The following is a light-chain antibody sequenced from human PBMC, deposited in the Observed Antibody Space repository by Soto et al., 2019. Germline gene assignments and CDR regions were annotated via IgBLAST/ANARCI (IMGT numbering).Light chain of an antibody. CDR2: RND. CDR1: RSNIGSNY. Sequence: QSVLTQPPSASGTPGQRVTISCSGSRSNIGSNYVYWYQQLPGTAPRLLIYRNDQRPSGVPDRFSDYKSGTSASLAISGLRSDDEADYYCAAWDDTLSGVVFGGGTTLTVL. J-gene: IGLJ3*02. V-gene: IGLV1-47*01. CDR3: AAWDDTLSGVV.